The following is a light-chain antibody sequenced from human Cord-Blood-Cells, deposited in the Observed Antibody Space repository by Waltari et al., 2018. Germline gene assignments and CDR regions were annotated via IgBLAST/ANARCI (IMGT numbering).Light chain of an antibody. CDR3: CSYAGSSTLV. J-gene: IGLJ2*01. CDR1: TSDVGSYNL. Sequence: QSALTQPASVSGSPGQSITISCTGTTSDVGSYNLVSWYHQHPGKAPKLMIYEVSKRPSGVSNRFAGSNSGNTASLTISGLQADDEADYYCCSYAGSSTLVFGGGTKLTVL. CDR2: EVS. V-gene: IGLV2-23*02.